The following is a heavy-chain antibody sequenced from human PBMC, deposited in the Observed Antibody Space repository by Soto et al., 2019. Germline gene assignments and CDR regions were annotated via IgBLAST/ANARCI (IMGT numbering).Heavy chain of an antibody. D-gene: IGHD3-3*01. CDR1: GYTFTSYD. CDR3: ARGPTYDFGSSSSAFDI. Sequence: ASVKVSCKASGYTFTSYDISWVRQATGQGLEWMGWMNPNSGNTGYAQKFQGRVTMTRNTSISTAYMELSSRRSDDTAVYYCARGPTYDFGSSSSAFDIWGQGAMVT. CDR2: MNPNSGNT. V-gene: IGHV1-8*01. J-gene: IGHJ3*02.